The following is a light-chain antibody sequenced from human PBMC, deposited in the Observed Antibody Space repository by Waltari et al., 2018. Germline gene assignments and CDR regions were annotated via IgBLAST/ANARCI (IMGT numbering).Light chain of an antibody. V-gene: IGLV8-61*01. J-gene: IGLJ2*01. CDR1: SGSVSTGYY. Sequence: QTVVTQEPSFSVSPGGTVTLTCGLSSGSVSTGYYPSWYQQTPGPAPLTLICSTNTRLSGVPERFSGSILGNKAALTSTGAQADDESDYYCVLYMGRGISIFGGGTKVTVL. CDR3: VLYMGRGISI. CDR2: STN.